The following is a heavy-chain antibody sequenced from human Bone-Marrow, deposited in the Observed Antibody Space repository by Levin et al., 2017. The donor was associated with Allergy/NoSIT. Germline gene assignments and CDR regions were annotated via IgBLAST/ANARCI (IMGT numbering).Heavy chain of an antibody. CDR2: IYYPGNT. CDR1: GESVSSSGFY. D-gene: IGHD3-10*01. Sequence: SQTLSLTCTVSGESVSSSGFYWTWIRQYPGKGLEWIGHIYYPGNTSYNPSLKSRVSISEDRSKNQFSLKLDSVTDADTAVYYCARESVYYGSGSWIDCWGQGTLVTVSS. J-gene: IGHJ4*02. V-gene: IGHV4-31*02. CDR3: ARESVYYGSGSWIDC.